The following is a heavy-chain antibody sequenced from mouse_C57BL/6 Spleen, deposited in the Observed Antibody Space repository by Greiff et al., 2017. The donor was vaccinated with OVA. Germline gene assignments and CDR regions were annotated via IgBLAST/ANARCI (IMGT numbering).Heavy chain of an antibody. V-gene: IGHV1-7*01. CDR1: GFTFTSYW. Sequence: QVQLQQSGAELAKPGASVKLSCKASGFTFTSYWMHWVKQRPGQGLEWIGYINPSSGYTKYNQKFKDKATLTADKSSSTAYMQLSSLTYEDSAVYYCAKLYDSRYFDVWGTGTTVTVSS. CDR3: AKLYDSRYFDV. J-gene: IGHJ1*03. CDR2: INPSSGYT. D-gene: IGHD1-1*01.